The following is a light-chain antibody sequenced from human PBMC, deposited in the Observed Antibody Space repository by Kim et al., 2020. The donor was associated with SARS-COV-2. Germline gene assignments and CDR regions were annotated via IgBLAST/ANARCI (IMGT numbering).Light chain of an antibody. Sequence: ASVGERVTITCRASQGINNFLAWVQQKPGKAPKSLIYAASTLESGVPSKFSGRGSGTEFTLTISSLQPEDVATYYCQHYNTYPFTFGPGTKVDIK. CDR1: QGINNF. J-gene: IGKJ3*01. CDR2: AAS. CDR3: QHYNTYPFT. V-gene: IGKV1-16*02.